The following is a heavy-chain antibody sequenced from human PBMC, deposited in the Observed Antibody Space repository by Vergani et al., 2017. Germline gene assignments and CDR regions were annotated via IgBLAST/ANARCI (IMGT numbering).Heavy chain of an antibody. CDR2: INAGNGNT. Sequence: QVQLVQSGAEVKKPGASVKVSCKASGYTFTSYAMHWVRQAPGQRLEWMGWINAGNGNTKYSQKFQGRVTITRDTSASTAYMELSSLRSEDTAVYYCARGSRAGTSSYYYYGMDVWGQGTTVTVSS. CDR1: GYTFTSYA. V-gene: IGHV1-3*01. J-gene: IGHJ6*02. D-gene: IGHD6-19*01. CDR3: ARGSRAGTSSYYYYGMDV.